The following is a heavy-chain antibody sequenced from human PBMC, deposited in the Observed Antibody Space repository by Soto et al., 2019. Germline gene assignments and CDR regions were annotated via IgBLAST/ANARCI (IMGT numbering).Heavy chain of an antibody. D-gene: IGHD1-1*01. V-gene: IGHV1-2*04. Sequence: ASVKVSCKASGYTFTGYYMHWVRQAPGQGLEWMGWINPNSGGTNYAQKFQGWVTMTRDTSISTAYMELSRLRSDDTAVYYCARDRENWNDGGFDYWGQGTLVTVSS. CDR1: GYTFTGYY. CDR3: ARDRENWNDGGFDY. J-gene: IGHJ4*02. CDR2: INPNSGGT.